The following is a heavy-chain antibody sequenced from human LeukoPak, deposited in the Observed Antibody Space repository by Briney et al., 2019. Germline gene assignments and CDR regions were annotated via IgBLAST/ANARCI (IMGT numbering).Heavy chain of an antibody. CDR2: IKQDGSEK. D-gene: IGHD2-8*01. J-gene: IGHJ4*02. CDR3: ATTNGGFFDQ. V-gene: IGHV3-7*01. CDR1: GLTFSRYW. Sequence: GGPLRLSCAAPGLTFSRYWMSWVRQAPGKGLEWVANIKQDGSEKNFVDSVEGRFTISRDNAKNSLYLQMNSLRAEDTAVYYCATTNGGFFDQWGQGTLVTVSS.